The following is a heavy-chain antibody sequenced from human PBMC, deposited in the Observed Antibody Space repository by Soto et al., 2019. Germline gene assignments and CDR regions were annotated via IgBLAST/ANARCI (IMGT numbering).Heavy chain of an antibody. D-gene: IGHD3-3*01. CDR1: GFTFSNAW. V-gene: IGHV3-15*01. Sequence: PGGSPRLSCAASGFTFSNAWMSWVRQAPGKGLEWVGRIKSKTDGGTTDYAAPVKGRFTISRDDSKNTLYLQMNSLKTEDTAVYYCTTYRPKDYDFWSGYWALDAFDIWGQGTMVTVSS. CDR3: TTYRPKDYDFWSGYWALDAFDI. J-gene: IGHJ3*02. CDR2: IKSKTDGGTT.